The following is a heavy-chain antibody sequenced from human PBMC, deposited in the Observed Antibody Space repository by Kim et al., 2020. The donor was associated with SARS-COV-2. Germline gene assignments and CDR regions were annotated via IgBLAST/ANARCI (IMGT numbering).Heavy chain of an antibody. CDR1: GFTFSSYA. Sequence: GGSLRLSCAASGFTFSSYAMHWVRQAPGKGLEWVAVISYDGSNKYYADSVKGRFTISRDNSKNTLYLQMNSLRAEDTAVYYCARGGAVTTLLSGYWGQGTLVTVSS. D-gene: IGHD4-17*01. J-gene: IGHJ4*02. CDR3: ARGGAVTTLLSGY. V-gene: IGHV3-30*04. CDR2: ISYDGSNK.